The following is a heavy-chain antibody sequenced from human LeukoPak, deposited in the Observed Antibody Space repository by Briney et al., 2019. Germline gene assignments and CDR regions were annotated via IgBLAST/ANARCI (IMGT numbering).Heavy chain of an antibody. D-gene: IGHD6-19*01. Sequence: SVKVSCKASGGTFSSYAISWVRQAPGQGLEWMGGIIPIFGTANYAQKFQGRVTITADESTSTAYMELSSLRSEDTAVYYCARDIAVAGTHCWFDPWGRGTLVTVSS. V-gene: IGHV1-69*13. CDR3: ARDIAVAGTHCWFDP. J-gene: IGHJ5*02. CDR1: GGTFSSYA. CDR2: IIPIFGTA.